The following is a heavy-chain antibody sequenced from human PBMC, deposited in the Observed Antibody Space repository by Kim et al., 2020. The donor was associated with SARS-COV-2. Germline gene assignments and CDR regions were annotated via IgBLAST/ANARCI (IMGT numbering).Heavy chain of an antibody. CDR2: IYYSGST. CDR1: GGSISSYY. V-gene: IGHV4-59*01. D-gene: IGHD3-10*01. J-gene: IGHJ5*02. CDR3: ASSYGSGNWFDP. Sequence: SETLSLTCTASGGSISSYYWSWIRQPPGKGLEWIGYIYYSGSTNYNPSLKSRVTISVDTSKNQFSLKLSSVTAADTAVYYCASSYGSGNWFDPWGQGTLVTVSS.